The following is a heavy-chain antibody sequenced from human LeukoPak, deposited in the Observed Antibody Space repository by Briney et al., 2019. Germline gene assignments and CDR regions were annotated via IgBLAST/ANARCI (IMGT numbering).Heavy chain of an antibody. J-gene: IGHJ3*02. CDR3: ARVRRRRVVPAAIGAFDI. CDR2: IYTSGST. V-gene: IGHV4-4*07. D-gene: IGHD2-2*01. CDR1: GGSISSYY. Sequence: SETLSLTCTVSGGSISSYYWSWIRQPAGKGLECIGRIYTSGSTNYNPSLKSRVTMSVDTSKNQFSLKLSSVTAADTAVYYCARVRRRRVVPAAIGAFDIWGQGTMVTVSS.